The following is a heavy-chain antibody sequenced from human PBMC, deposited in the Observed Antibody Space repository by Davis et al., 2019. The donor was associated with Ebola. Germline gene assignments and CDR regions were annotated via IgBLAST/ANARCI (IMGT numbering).Heavy chain of an antibody. CDR1: GGSFSGYY. CDR3: ARGGPTVTTAYYYGMDV. J-gene: IGHJ6*02. D-gene: IGHD4-17*01. CDR2: INHSGST. Sequence: SETLSLTCAVYGGSFSGYYWSWIRQPPGKGLEWIGEINHSGSTNYNPSLKSRVTISVDTSKNQFSLKLSSVTAADTAVYYCARGGPTVTTAYYYGMDVWGQGTTVTVSS. V-gene: IGHV4-34*01.